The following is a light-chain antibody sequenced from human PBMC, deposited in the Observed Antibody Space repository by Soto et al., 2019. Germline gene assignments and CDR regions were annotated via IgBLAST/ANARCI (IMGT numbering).Light chain of an antibody. J-gene: IGKJ2*01. CDR3: QQYNTFPFMYT. Sequence: DIQMTQSPSTLSASVGDRVTITCRASQTILDWLAWYQQKPGKAPKLLIFKASTLQSGVPSRFSGGGSGTEFTLTISSLQPDDFATYYCQQYNTFPFMYTFSQGTRLEIK. V-gene: IGKV1-5*03. CDR1: QTILDW. CDR2: KAS.